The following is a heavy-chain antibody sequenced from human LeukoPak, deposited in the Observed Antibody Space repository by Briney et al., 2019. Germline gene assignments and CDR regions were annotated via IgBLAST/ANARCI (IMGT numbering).Heavy chain of an antibody. CDR1: GGSISSFY. V-gene: IGHV4-59*01. J-gene: IGHJ6*02. Sequence: KPSETPSLTCTVSGGSISSFYWGRIRQPPRKGLEGGGDIYYSGSTNYNPSLKSRVTISVDTSKNQFSLKLSSVTAADTAVYYCARITVAPSYYYYYGMDVWGQGTTVTVSS. CDR3: ARITVAPSYYYYYGMDV. D-gene: IGHD1-14*01. CDR2: IYYSGST.